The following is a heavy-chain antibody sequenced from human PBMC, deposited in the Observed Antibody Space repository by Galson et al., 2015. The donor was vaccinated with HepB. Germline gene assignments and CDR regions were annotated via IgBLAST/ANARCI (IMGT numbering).Heavy chain of an antibody. CDR3: ARVADADYGDHTHFDS. D-gene: IGHD4-17*01. J-gene: IGHJ4*02. Sequence: SLRLSCAVSGFTFSDYYMSWIRQAPGKGLEWISYISSNTLYTNYADSVKGRFTISRDNAKTSLYLQINGLRAEDTAVYYCARVADADYGDHTHFDSWGQGTLVTGSS. CDR2: ISSNTLYT. V-gene: IGHV3-11*06. CDR1: GFTFSDYY.